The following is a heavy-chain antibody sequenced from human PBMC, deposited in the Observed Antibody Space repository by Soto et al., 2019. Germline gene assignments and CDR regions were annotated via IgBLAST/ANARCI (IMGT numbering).Heavy chain of an antibody. CDR1: GFPVSYNY. V-gene: IGHV3-53*01. Sequence: GGSLRLSCVASGFPVSYNYMSLVRQSPGKGLEWVSVLYTDGNTNYADSVKGRFTVSRDESKNTLYLQMNTLRAEDTAVYYCARASNHYDTAAYAYHWGQGTLVTVSS. J-gene: IGHJ5*02. CDR3: ARASNHYDTAAYAYH. CDR2: LYTDGNT. D-gene: IGHD5-18*01.